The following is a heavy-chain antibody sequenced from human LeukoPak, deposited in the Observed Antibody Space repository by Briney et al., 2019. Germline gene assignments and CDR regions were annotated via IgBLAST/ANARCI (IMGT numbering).Heavy chain of an antibody. CDR3: AREYSGWLDY. Sequence: GGSLRLSCAASGFTFRSYLMHWVPEAPGKGLGWVSRINSDGSSTSYADSVKGRFTISRDNAKNTLYLQMNSLRAEDTAVYYCAREYSGWLDYWGQGTLVTVSS. V-gene: IGHV3-74*01. CDR1: GFTFRSYL. CDR2: INSDGSST. J-gene: IGHJ4*02. D-gene: IGHD6-19*01.